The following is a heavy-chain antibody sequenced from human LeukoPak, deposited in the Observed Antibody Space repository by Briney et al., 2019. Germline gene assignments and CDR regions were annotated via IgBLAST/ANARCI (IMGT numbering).Heavy chain of an antibody. D-gene: IGHD2-15*01. CDR3: ARAAGYCSGGSCHHYYGMDV. CDR2: ISSSGSTI. Sequence: SGGSLRLSCAASRFTFSDYYMSWIRQAPGKGLEWVSYISSSGSTIYYADSVKGRFTISRDNAKNSLYLQMNSLRAEDTAVYYCARAAGYCSGGSCHHYYGMDVWGQGTTVTVSS. V-gene: IGHV3-11*01. J-gene: IGHJ6*02. CDR1: RFTFSDYY.